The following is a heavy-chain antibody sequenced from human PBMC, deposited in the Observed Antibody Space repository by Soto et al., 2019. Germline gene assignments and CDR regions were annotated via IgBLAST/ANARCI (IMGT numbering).Heavy chain of an antibody. D-gene: IGHD3-22*01. CDR2: INAGNGNT. CDR1: GYTFTDYF. Sequence: ASVKVSCKASGYTFTDYFMNWMRQAPGQRLEWMGWINAGNGNTKYSQKLQGRVTITRDTSASTAYMELRSLRSDDTAVYYCARSYYYDSSGYYYGYDFDYWGQGTLVTVSS. CDR3: ARSYYYDSSGYYYGYDFDY. V-gene: IGHV1-3*01. J-gene: IGHJ4*02.